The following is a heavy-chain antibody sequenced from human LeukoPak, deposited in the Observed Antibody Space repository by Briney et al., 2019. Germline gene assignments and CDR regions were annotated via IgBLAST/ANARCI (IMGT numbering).Heavy chain of an antibody. Sequence: PGGSLRLSCAASGFTFSSYSMNWVRQAPGKGLEWVSYISGSGSTIYYADSVKGRFTISRDNAKNSLYLQMNSLRAEDTAVYYCARSRYYDILTGYYYWGQGTLVTVSS. CDR1: GFTFSSYS. J-gene: IGHJ4*02. V-gene: IGHV3-48*04. D-gene: IGHD3-9*01. CDR3: ARSRYYDILTGYYY. CDR2: ISGSGSTI.